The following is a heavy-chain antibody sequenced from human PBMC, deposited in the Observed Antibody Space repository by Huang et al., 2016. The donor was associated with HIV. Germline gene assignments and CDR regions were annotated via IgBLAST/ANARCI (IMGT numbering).Heavy chain of an antibody. J-gene: IGHJ4*02. CDR2: ISGDNVST. Sequence: QIHLVQSGPEVKQPGASVKVSCKASGYKFHIYEITWVRQTPGQGLEWMGWISGDNVSTRFAQKFQDRVTMTTDVSTGTAFLELRSLRFDDTAVYYCARTKGEFDFWGQGALVTVSS. CDR3: ARTKGEFDF. V-gene: IGHV1-18*04. CDR1: GYKFHIYE. D-gene: IGHD3-16*01.